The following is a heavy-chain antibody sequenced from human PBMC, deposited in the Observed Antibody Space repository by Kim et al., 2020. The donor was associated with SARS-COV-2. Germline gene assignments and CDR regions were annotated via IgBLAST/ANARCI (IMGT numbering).Heavy chain of an antibody. CDR3: AKERNYGSRSSDY. D-gene: IGHD3-10*01. Sequence: YYAASLKGRSTISGDNCKNALYRQMNSRRAEDTAVYYCAKERNYGSRSSDYWRQGTLVTVYS. J-gene: IGHJ4*02. V-gene: IGHV3-23*01.